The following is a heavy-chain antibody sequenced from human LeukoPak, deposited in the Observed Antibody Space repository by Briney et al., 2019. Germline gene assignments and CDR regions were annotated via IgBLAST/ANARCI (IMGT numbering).Heavy chain of an antibody. D-gene: IGHD5-18*01. CDR3: ARGADTAMVTSLDY. CDR2: IIPIFGTA. J-gene: IGHJ4*02. V-gene: IGHV1-69*13. Sequence: ASVKVSCKASGGTFSSYAISWVRQAPGQGLEWMGGIIPIFGTANYAQKFQGRVTITADESTTTAYMELSSLRSEDTAVYYCARGADTAMVTSLDYWGQGTLVTVSS. CDR1: GGTFSSYA.